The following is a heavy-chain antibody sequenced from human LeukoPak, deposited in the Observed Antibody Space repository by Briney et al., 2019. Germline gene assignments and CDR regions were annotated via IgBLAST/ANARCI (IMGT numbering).Heavy chain of an antibody. J-gene: IGHJ4*02. D-gene: IGHD5-12*01. CDR2: IKTDGSEK. V-gene: IGHV3-7*01. CDR3: ARGSGLRSVDY. Sequence: GGSLRLSCAASGFTFSRYWMSWVRQAPGKGLEWVANIKTDGSEKYDVDSVRGRFTISRDNAKNSLYLQMNSLRAEDTAVYYCARGSGLRSVDYWGQGTLVTVSS. CDR1: GFTFSRYW.